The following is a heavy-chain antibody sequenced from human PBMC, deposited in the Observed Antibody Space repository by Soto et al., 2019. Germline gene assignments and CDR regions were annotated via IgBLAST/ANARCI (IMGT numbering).Heavy chain of an antibody. Sequence: SQTLSLTCAIPGDSVSSNSAAWNWIRQSPSRGLEWLGRTYYRSKWYNEYAPSVKSRMTINPDTSKNQFSLQLNSVTPEDTAVYYCARGSTAMVTFHFDYWGQGTLVTVSS. CDR2: TYYRSKWYN. CDR1: GDSVSSNSAA. CDR3: ARGSTAMVTFHFDY. V-gene: IGHV6-1*01. D-gene: IGHD5-18*01. J-gene: IGHJ4*02.